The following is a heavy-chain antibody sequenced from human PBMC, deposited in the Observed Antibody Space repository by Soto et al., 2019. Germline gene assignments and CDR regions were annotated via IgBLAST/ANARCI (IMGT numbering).Heavy chain of an antibody. Sequence: EVQLLESGGGLVQPGGSLRLSCAASGFIFSSYAMTWVRQAPGKGLEWVSAITSNGGTTYYTDSAKGRFTISRDNSKNTLYLQMNSLRAEDTAVYYCAKDHASLHHTWGQGTLVTVSS. V-gene: IGHV3-23*01. CDR2: ITSNGGTT. CDR1: GFIFSSYA. D-gene: IGHD1-26*01. CDR3: AKDHASLHHT. J-gene: IGHJ5*02.